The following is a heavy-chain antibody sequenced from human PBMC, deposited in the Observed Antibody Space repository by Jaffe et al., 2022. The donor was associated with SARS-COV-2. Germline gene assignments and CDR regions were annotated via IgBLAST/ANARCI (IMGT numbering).Heavy chain of an antibody. D-gene: IGHD3-22*01. V-gene: IGHV3-23*01. CDR1: GFTFSSYA. CDR2: ISGSGGST. CDR3: AKDPLYYYDSSGYFDY. Sequence: EVQLLESGGGLVQPGGSLRLSCAASGFTFSSYAMSWVRQAPGKGLEWVSAISGSGGSTYYADSVKGRFTISRDNSKNTLYLQMNSLRAEDTAVYYCAKDPLYYYDSSGYFDYWGQGTLVTVSS. J-gene: IGHJ4*02.